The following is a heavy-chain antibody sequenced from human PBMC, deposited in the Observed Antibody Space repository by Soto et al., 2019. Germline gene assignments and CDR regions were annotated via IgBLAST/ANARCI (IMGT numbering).Heavy chain of an antibody. J-gene: IGHJ4*02. Sequence: SETLSLTCTVSGGSISSYYWSWIRQPPGKGLEWIGYIYYSGSTNYNPSLKSRVTISVDTSKNQFSLKLSSVTAEDTAVYYCARDQGYSHYWGQGTLVTVS. CDR1: GGSISSYY. V-gene: IGHV4-59*01. CDR2: IYYSGST. D-gene: IGHD5-18*01. CDR3: ARDQGYSHY.